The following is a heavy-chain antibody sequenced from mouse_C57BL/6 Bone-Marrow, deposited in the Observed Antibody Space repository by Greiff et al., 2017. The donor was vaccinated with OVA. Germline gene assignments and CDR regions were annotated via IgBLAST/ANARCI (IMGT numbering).Heavy chain of an antibody. CDR3: TSYYYGSAYFDY. CDR2: IYPGNSDT. J-gene: IGHJ2*01. V-gene: IGHV1-5*01. CDR1: GYTFTSYW. Sequence: EVQLVESGTVLARPGASVKMSCKTSGYTFTSYWMHWVKQRPGQGLEWIGAIYPGNSDTSYNQKFKGKAKLTADTSASTAYMELSSLTDEDSAVYYCTSYYYGSAYFDYWGQGTTLTVSS. D-gene: IGHD1-1*01.